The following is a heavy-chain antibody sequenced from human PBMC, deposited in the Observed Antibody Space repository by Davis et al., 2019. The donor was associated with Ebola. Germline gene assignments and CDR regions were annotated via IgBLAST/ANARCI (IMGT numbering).Heavy chain of an antibody. CDR1: GYTFTGYY. D-gene: IGHD2-2*01. Sequence: ASVKVSCKTSGYTFTGYYIHWVRQAPGQVLEWMGWINPNGGGTNYAQKFQGRITMTRDTSMSTVYMELSRLRSDDTAVYYCARGPWGCSSTRCYFPYYYMDVWGKGTTVTVFS. J-gene: IGHJ6*03. CDR3: ARGPWGCSSTRCYFPYYYMDV. V-gene: IGHV1-2*02. CDR2: INPNGGGT.